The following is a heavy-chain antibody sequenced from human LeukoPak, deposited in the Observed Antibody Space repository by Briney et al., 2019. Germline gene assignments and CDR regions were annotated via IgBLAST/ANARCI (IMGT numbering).Heavy chain of an antibody. CDR2: IYSGGST. D-gene: IGHD1-1*01. V-gene: IGHV3-66*01. J-gene: IGHJ4*02. CDR1: GFIVSNSF. CDR3: AKSPKTGFLFDY. Sequence: GGSLRLSCAASGFIVSNSFMNWVRQAPGKGLEWVSVIYSGGSTYYADSVKGRFTISRDNSKNTLYLQMSSLRAEDTAVYYCAKSPKTGFLFDYWGKGTLVTVSS.